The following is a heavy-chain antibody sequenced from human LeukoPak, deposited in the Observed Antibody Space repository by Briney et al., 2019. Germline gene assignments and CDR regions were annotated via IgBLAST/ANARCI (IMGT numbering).Heavy chain of an antibody. CDR3: ARAPGYSYGCPSFDY. CDR2: ISAYNGNT. J-gene: IGHJ4*02. CDR1: GYTFTSYG. Sequence: ASVKLSCKASGYTFTSYGISWVRHAHGQGLEWMGGISAYNGNTNYAQKLQGRVTMTTDTSTSTAYMELRSLRADDTAVYYCARAPGYSYGCPSFDYWGQGTLVTVSS. V-gene: IGHV1-18*01. D-gene: IGHD5-18*01.